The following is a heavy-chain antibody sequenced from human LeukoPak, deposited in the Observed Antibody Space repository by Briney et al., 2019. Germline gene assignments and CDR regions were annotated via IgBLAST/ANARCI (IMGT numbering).Heavy chain of an antibody. CDR2: MNPNTGNT. CDR3: ARGVRFGPTQDM. J-gene: IGHJ3*02. V-gene: IGHV1-8*03. CDR1: GYTFTSYD. D-gene: IGHD3-10*01. Sequence: ASLKVSCKASGYTFTSYDINWVRQATGQGLEWMGWMNPNTGNTDYAQKFQGRVTITRNTSISTAYMELSSLRSDDTAVYYCARGVRFGPTQDMWGQGTMVTVSS.